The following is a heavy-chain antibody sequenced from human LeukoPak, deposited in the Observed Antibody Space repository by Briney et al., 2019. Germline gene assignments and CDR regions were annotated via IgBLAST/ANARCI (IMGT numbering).Heavy chain of an antibody. CDR3: ARGDDSGMVTGFDY. V-gene: IGHV4-31*03. D-gene: IGHD5-18*01. J-gene: IGHJ4*02. Sequence: PSETLSLTCTVSGGFISSGGYYWTWIRQHPGKGLEWIGYIYYSGSTYYNPSLKSRVTISVDTSKNQFSLKLSSVAAADTAVYYCARGDDSGMVTGFDYWGQGTLVTVSS. CDR2: IYYSGST. CDR1: GGFISSGGYY.